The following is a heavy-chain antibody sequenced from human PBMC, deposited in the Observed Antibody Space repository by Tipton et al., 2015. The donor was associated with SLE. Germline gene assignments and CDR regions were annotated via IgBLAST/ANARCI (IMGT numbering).Heavy chain of an antibody. CDR3: ARAILEWLPYAFDI. V-gene: IGHV4-61*08. CDR2: IYYSGST. J-gene: IGHJ3*02. Sequence: TLSLTCTVSGGSISSGGYYWSWIRQHPGKGLEWIGYIYYSGSTNYNPSLKSRVTISVDTSKNQFSLKLSSVTAADTAVYYCARAILEWLPYAFDIWGQGTMVTVSS. CDR1: GGSISSGGYY. D-gene: IGHD3-3*01.